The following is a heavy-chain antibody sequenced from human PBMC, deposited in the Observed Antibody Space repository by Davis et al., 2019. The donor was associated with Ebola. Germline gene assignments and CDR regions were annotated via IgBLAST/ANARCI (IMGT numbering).Heavy chain of an antibody. CDR3: ARGAQLLSFDP. J-gene: IGHJ5*02. D-gene: IGHD2-2*01. CDR2: IGTAGDT. Sequence: GESLKISCAASGFTLRRYDMHWVRQAPGKGLEWVSSIGTAGDTYYPGSVKCRFTIPSENAQNSLYLQMNSLRAEDPAGYYCARGAQLLSFDPWGQGTLVTVSS. V-gene: IGHV3-13*01. CDR1: GFTLRRYD.